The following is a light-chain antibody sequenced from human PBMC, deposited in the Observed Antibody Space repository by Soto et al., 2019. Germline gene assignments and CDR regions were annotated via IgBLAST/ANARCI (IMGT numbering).Light chain of an antibody. CDR3: AAWDASLIGYV. Sequence: QSVLTQPPSASGTPGQRVTISCSGSSSNIGSHTVNWYQHLPGTAPKLVICRDSQRPSGVPDRFSGSKSGTSASLAISVLQSEDEAEPYCAAWDASLIGYVFGTGTKVTVL. CDR1: SSNIGSHT. V-gene: IGLV1-44*01. CDR2: RDS. J-gene: IGLJ1*01.